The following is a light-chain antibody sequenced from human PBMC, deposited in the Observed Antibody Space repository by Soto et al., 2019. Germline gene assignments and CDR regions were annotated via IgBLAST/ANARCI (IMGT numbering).Light chain of an antibody. J-gene: IGKJ2*01. CDR3: QQYGSLPRT. CDR1: ETVSSTS. Sequence: PGDRGTLSCRASETVSSTSLAWYQQKPGQAPRLLIYGASSRATGIPDRFSGSGSGTDFTLTISRLESEDFAVYYCQQYGSLPRTFGQGTSLEIK. V-gene: IGKV3-20*01. CDR2: GAS.